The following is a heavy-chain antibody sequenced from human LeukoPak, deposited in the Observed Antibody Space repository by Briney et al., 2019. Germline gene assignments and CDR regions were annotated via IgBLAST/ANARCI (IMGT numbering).Heavy chain of an antibody. CDR2: IYYTGTT. D-gene: IGHD6-19*01. CDR3: ARVAVSGRIFDY. V-gene: IGHV4-39*07. Sequence: SETLSLTCTVSGGSITSTSYQWGWIRQPPGKGLDWIGTIYYTGTTSYNPSLKTRVTISIDTSKNQFSLRLNSVTAADTAVYFCARVAVSGRIFDYWGQGSLVTVSS. J-gene: IGHJ4*02. CDR1: GGSITSTSYQ.